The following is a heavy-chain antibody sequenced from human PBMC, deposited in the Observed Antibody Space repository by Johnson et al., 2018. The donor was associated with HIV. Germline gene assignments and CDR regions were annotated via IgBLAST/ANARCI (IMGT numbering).Heavy chain of an antibody. Sequence: VQLVESGGGLVKPGWSLRLSCAASGFTFSNAWMSWVRQAPGKGLEWVGRIKSKTDGGTTDFTAPVKGRFTITRDDSKYTLYLQMNSLRAEDTAVYYCANGWFSGAFDIWGQGTMVTVSS. J-gene: IGHJ3*02. D-gene: IGHD3-10*01. CDR2: IKSKTDGGTT. CDR3: ANGWFSGAFDI. CDR1: GFTFSNAW. V-gene: IGHV3-15*01.